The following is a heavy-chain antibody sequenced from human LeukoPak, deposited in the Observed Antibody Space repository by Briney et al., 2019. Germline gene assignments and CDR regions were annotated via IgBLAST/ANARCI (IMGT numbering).Heavy chain of an antibody. CDR1: GGTFSSYA. CDR2: IIPIFGTA. CDR3: ARSLGYANFKLMDY. Sequence: SVKVSCKASGGTFSSYAASWVRQAPGQGLEWMGGIIPIFGTANYAQKFQGRVTITADKSTSTAYMELSSLRSEDTAVYYCARSLGYANFKLMDYWGQGTLVTVSP. D-gene: IGHD5-12*01. V-gene: IGHV1-69*06. J-gene: IGHJ4*02.